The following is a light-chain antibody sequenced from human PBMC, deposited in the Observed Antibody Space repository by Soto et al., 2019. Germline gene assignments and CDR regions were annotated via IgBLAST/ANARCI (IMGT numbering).Light chain of an antibody. V-gene: IGKV3-15*01. Sequence: EIVLTQSPATLSLSPGETATLSCRANQLISNYLAWYQQKPGQAPRLLIYGASTRATGIPARFSGSGSGTEFTLTISSLQSEDFAVYYCQQYNNWPPITFGQGTRLEIK. CDR1: QLISNY. CDR3: QQYNNWPPIT. CDR2: GAS. J-gene: IGKJ5*01.